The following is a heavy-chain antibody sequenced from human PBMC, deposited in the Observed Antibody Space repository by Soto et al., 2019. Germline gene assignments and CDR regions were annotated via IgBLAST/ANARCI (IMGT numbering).Heavy chain of an antibody. CDR1: GVTFSNYW. J-gene: IGHJ3*01. CDR3: ATERSRIFNF. CDR2: ISPDGKTT. V-gene: IGHV3-74*03. Sequence: AQLVESGGGIVQPGGSLRLSCAASGVTFSNYWMHWFRQAPGRGLVYVSHISPDGKTTTYADSVRGRFTISRDNADNTLYLLMNSLRVEDTAVYYCATERSRIFNFWGQGTMVTVSS.